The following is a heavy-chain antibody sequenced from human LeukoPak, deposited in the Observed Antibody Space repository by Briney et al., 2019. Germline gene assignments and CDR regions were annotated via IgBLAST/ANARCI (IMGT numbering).Heavy chain of an antibody. CDR3: ARGGHFDSSFDY. CDR1: GFTFSSYS. D-gene: IGHD3-9*01. CDR2: ISSSSSYI. Sequence: PGGSLRLSCAASGFTFSSYSMNWVRQAPGKGLEWVSSISSSSSYIYYADSVKGRFTICRDNAKNSLYLQMNSLRAEDTAVYYCARGGHFDSSFDYWGQGTLVTVSS. J-gene: IGHJ4*02. V-gene: IGHV3-21*01.